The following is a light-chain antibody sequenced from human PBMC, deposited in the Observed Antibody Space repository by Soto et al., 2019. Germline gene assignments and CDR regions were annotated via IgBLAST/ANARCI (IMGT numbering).Light chain of an antibody. CDR2: DVT. CDR1: SSDVGAYNY. Sequence: QSALTQPASVSGSPGQSVTISCSGSSSDVGAYNYVSWYQRHPGKAPKLMIYDVTNRPTGVSNRFSGSKSGHTASLTISGLQSEDEADYFCSSYTSSSTVEFGGGTKLTVL. CDR3: SSYTSSSTVE. V-gene: IGLV2-14*01. J-gene: IGLJ3*02.